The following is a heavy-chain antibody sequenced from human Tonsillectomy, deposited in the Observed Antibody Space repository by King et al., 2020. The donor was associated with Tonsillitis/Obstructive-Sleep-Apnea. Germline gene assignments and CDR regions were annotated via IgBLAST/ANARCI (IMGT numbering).Heavy chain of an antibody. CDR3: TRDRNYYVSGSYYDAFDI. CDR2: IKTDGSVT. Sequence: VQLVESGGGLVQPGESLTLSCAASGITFSKYWMNWVRQAPGKGLEWVANIKTDGSVTQYVDSVKGRFTISRDNAKNSLYLQMNSLRAEDTGVYYCTRDRNYYVSGSYYDAFDIWGQGTVVTVSS. D-gene: IGHD3-10*01. CDR1: GITFSKYW. J-gene: IGHJ3*02. V-gene: IGHV3-7*03.